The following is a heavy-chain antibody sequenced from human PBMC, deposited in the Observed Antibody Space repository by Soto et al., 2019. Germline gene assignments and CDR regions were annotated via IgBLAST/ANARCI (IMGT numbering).Heavy chain of an antibody. V-gene: IGHV1-69*13. J-gene: IGHJ6*02. CDR2: IIPIFGTI. CDR3: ATSGECGSDCHVYGMAV. Sequence: SVKVSCKASGGTFSTYAISWVRQAPGQGLEWMGGIIPIFGTIEYAQKFQGRVTITADESTSTAYMELSSLRSEDTAVYFCATSGECGSDCHVYGMAVWGQGTTVTVSS. CDR1: GGTFSTYA. D-gene: IGHD2-21*02.